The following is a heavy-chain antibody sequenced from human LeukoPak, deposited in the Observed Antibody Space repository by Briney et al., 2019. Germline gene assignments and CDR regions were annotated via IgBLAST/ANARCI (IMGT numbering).Heavy chain of an antibody. Sequence: ASVKVSCKASGYTFTSYGISWVRQAPGQGLEWMGWISAYNGNTDYAQKLQGRVTMTTDTSTSTAYMELRSLRSDDTAVYYCARGRGLLLWFGELSNFDYRGQGTLVTVSS. CDR1: GYTFTSYG. CDR3: ARGRGLLLWFGELSNFDY. J-gene: IGHJ4*02. CDR2: ISAYNGNT. D-gene: IGHD3-10*01. V-gene: IGHV1-18*01.